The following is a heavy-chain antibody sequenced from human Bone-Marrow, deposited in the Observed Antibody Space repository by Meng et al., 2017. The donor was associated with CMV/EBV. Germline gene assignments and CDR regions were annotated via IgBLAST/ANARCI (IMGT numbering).Heavy chain of an antibody. CDR2: IIPIFGAA. V-gene: IGHV1-69*13. CDR1: GYTLSGYY. CDR3: AREPTSYPHYFDY. J-gene: IGHJ4*02. Sequence: SVKVSCKASGYTLSGYYINWVRQAPGQGLEWMGGIIPIFGAATYAQKFQGRVTITADESTTTAYMELSSLRSDDTAVYYCAREPTSYPHYFDYWGQGTLVTVSS. D-gene: IGHD2-2*01.